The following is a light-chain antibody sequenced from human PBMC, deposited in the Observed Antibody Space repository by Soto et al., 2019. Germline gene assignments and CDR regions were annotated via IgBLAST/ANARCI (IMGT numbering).Light chain of an antibody. Sequence: EIVMTQSPATLSVSPGERATLSCMASQSVSSNLAWYQQKPGQAPRLLIYGASTRATGIPARFSGSGSGTEFTLNISSLQSEDLAVYYCQQYNNWPPCTLGQGTKLEIK. V-gene: IGKV3-15*01. CDR1: QSVSSN. CDR3: QQYNNWPPCT. CDR2: GAS. J-gene: IGKJ2*02.